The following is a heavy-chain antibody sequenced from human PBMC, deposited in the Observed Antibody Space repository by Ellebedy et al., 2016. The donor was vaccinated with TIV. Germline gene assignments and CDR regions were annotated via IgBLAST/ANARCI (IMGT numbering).Heavy chain of an antibody. CDR2: INQDGSEK. D-gene: IGHD4-17*01. J-gene: IGHJ3*01. V-gene: IGHV3-7*01. Sequence: GGSLRLSCAAPGFTFSSYWMSWVRQAPGKGLEWVANINQDGSEKYYVDSVKGRFTISRDNARNSLYLQMNSLGADDTAVYYCATDGSYGDYRSPAHAFEFWGQGTMVTVPS. CDR1: GFTFSSYW. CDR3: ATDGSYGDYRSPAHAFEF.